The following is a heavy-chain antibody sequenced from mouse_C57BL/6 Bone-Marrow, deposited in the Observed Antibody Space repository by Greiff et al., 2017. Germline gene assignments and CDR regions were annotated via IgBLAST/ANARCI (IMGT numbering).Heavy chain of an antibody. V-gene: IGHV1-26*01. Sequence: EVQLQQSGPELVKPGASVKISCKASGYTFTDYYMNWVKQSHGKSLEWIGDINPNNGGTSYNQKFKGKATLTVDKSSSTAYMELRSLTSEDSAVYYCVRRYYYGSRGGYFDVWGTGTTVTVSS. CDR1: GYTFTDYY. D-gene: IGHD1-1*01. CDR2: INPNNGGT. J-gene: IGHJ1*03. CDR3: VRRYYYGSRGGYFDV.